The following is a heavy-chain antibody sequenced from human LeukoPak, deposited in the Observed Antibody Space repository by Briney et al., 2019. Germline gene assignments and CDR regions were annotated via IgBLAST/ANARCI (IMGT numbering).Heavy chain of an antibody. CDR1: GFTFSSYW. D-gene: IGHD3-10*01. J-gene: IGHJ4*02. CDR2: MSNSGSTI. Sequence: GGSLRLSCAASGFTFSSYWMHWVRQAPGKGLEWVSYMSNSGSTIYYADSVKGRFTISRDNTKNSLYLQMNSLRAEDTAVYYCASVLWFGGIFFDYWGQGTLVTVSS. CDR3: ASVLWFGGIFFDY. V-gene: IGHV3-48*04.